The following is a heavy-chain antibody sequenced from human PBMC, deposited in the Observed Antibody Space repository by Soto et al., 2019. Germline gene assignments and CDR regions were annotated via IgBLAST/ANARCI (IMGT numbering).Heavy chain of an antibody. CDR2: INAGNGNT. J-gene: IGHJ4*02. Sequence: QVQLVQSGAEVKKPGASVQVSCKASGYTFTSYAMHWVRQAPGQRLEWMGWINAGNGNTKYSQKFQGRVTITRDTAASTAYMELRSLRSEDTAGYSCEGDWRTERVAVAGTPSYWGQGTLVTVSS. CDR1: GYTFTSYA. V-gene: IGHV1-3*01. D-gene: IGHD6-19*01. CDR3: EGDWRTERVAVAGTPSY.